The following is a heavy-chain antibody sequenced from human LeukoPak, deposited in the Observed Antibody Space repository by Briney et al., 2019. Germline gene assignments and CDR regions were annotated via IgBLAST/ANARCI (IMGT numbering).Heavy chain of an antibody. Sequence: ASVKVSSKPSVYTFTGYYMQSVRQAPGQGLEWMGWIELNSGGTNSAQKLQGRVTMTRDTSISTAYMELRRLRSDDTAVYYCARVPHGYCSGGTCYDYWGQGTLVTVSS. V-gene: IGHV1-2*02. D-gene: IGHD2-15*01. CDR3: ARVPHGYCSGGTCYDY. CDR1: VYTFTGYY. CDR2: IELNSGGT. J-gene: IGHJ4*02.